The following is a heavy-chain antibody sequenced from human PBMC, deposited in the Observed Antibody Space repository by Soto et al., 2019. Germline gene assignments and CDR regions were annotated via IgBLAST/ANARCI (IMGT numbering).Heavy chain of an antibody. D-gene: IGHD3-9*01. CDR2: ISYDGSNK. J-gene: IGHJ3*02. Sequence: GGSLRLSCAASGFTFRSYDMHWVRQAPGKGLEWMGVISYDGSNKYYADSVKGRFTISRDNSKNTLYLQMNSLRAEDTAVYYCAKEDYVLRYFDWLLSPPGAFDIWGQGTMVTVS. CDR1: GFTFRSYD. CDR3: AKEDYVLRYFDWLLSPPGAFDI. V-gene: IGHV3-30*18.